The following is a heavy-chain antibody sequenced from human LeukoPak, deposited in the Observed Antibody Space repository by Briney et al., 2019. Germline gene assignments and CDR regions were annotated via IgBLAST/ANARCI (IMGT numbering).Heavy chain of an antibody. CDR2: IYYSGCN. CDR1: GGPISSYH. V-gene: IGHV4-59*08. Sequence: SETLSLTCTVPGGPISSYHWSWIRQPPGKGLEFIMYIYYSGCNDYVPSPQSRVTISVDTSKNKSSLKLNSVTAADTAVYYCARHGGRYGLDDWGQVTLVTVSS. J-gene: IGHJ4*02. CDR3: ARHGGRYGLDD. D-gene: IGHD3-16*01.